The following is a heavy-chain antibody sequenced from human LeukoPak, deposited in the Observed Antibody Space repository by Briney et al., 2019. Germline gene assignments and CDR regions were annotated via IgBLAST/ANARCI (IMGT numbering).Heavy chain of an antibody. J-gene: IGHJ4*02. V-gene: IGHV5-51*01. CDR1: GYRFTNYW. CDR3: ARRRDLYSGSYYPFDY. Sequence: GESLKISCQGSGYRFTNYWIGWVRQLPGKGLEWMGIIYPGDSETRYSPSFQGQVTISADKSISTAYLQWSSLKASDTAMYYCARRRDLYSGSYYPFDYWGQGTLVTVSS. CDR2: IYPGDSET. D-gene: IGHD1-26*01.